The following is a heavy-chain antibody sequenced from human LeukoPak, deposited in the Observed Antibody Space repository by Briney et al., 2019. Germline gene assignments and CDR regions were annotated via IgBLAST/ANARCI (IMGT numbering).Heavy chain of an antibody. Sequence: SETLSLTCAVYGGSFSGNYWNWIRQPPGKGLEWIGEINHSGSTSYNPSLKSRVTISGDTSKNQFSLKLSSVTAADTAVYYCARRRPDCSSTSCYWSMDVWGQGTTVTVSS. V-gene: IGHV4-34*01. CDR2: INHSGST. J-gene: IGHJ6*02. CDR3: ARRRPDCSSTSCYWSMDV. D-gene: IGHD2-2*01. CDR1: GGSFSGNY.